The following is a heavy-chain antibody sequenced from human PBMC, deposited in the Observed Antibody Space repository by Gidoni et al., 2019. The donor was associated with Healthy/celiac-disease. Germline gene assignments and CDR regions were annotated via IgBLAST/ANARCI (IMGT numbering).Heavy chain of an antibody. CDR2: IFSNDEK. CDR3: ARIPPPYYDILPKDAFDI. Sequence: QVTLKESGPVLVKPTETLTLTCTVSGFSLSNARMGVSWIRPPPGKALEWLAHIFSNDEKSYSTSLKSRLTISKDTSKSQVVLTMTNMDPVDTATYYCARIPPPYYDILPKDAFDIWGQGTMVTVSS. D-gene: IGHD3-9*01. CDR1: GFSLSNARMG. J-gene: IGHJ3*02. V-gene: IGHV2-26*01.